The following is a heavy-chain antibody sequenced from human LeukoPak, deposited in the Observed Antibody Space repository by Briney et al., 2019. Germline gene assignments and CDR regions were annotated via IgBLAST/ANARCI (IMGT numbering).Heavy chain of an antibody. CDR3: ARAAAGVDMGKKYNWFDS. Sequence: GGSLRLSCAASGFTVSSNEMSWVRQAPGKGLEWVSSISGGSTYYADSRKGRFTISRDNSKNTLHLQMNSLRAEDTALYYCARAAAGVDMGKKYNWFDSWGQGTLVTVSS. V-gene: IGHV3-38-3*01. J-gene: IGHJ5*01. D-gene: IGHD6-13*01. CDR1: GFTVSSNE. CDR2: ISGGST.